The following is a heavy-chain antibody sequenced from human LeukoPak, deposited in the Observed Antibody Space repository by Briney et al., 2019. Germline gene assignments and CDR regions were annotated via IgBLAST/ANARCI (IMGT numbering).Heavy chain of an antibody. CDR3: ARDQGYSSGFLDY. V-gene: IGHV4-30-4*01. CDR1: GGSISSGDYY. D-gene: IGHD6-19*01. Sequence: SETLSLTCTVSGGSISSGDYYWSWIRQPPGKGLEWIGYIYYSGSTYYNPSLKSRVTISVDKSKNQFSLKLSSVTAADTAVYYCARDQGYSSGFLDYWGQGTLVTVSS. CDR2: IYYSGST. J-gene: IGHJ4*02.